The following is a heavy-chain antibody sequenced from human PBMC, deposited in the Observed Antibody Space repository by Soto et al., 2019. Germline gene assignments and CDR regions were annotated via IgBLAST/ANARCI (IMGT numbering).Heavy chain of an antibody. V-gene: IGHV1-58*01. CDR3: VAAATAWQQMVTSEY. Sequence: SVKVSCKASGFTFTSSAFQWVRQARGQRLEWIGWIAVGSGYTNYAQRFQDRVTLTRDMSTATTYMELSRLASEDTAIYYCVAAATAWQQMVTSEYWGQGPLVTVS. D-gene: IGHD2-21*02. CDR2: IAVGSGYT. CDR1: GFTFTSSA. J-gene: IGHJ4*02.